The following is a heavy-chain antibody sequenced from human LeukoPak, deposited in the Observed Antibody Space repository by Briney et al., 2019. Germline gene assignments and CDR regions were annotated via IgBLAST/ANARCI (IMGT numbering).Heavy chain of an antibody. V-gene: IGHV3-43*01. Sequence: GGSLRLSCAASGFTFDDYTMHWVRHAPGKGLEWVSLISWDGGSTYYADSVKGRFTISRDNSKNSLYLQMNSLRTEDTALYYCAANTPVDYWGQGTLVTVSS. D-gene: IGHD2/OR15-2a*01. J-gene: IGHJ4*02. CDR3: AANTPVDY. CDR2: ISWDGGST. CDR1: GFTFDDYT.